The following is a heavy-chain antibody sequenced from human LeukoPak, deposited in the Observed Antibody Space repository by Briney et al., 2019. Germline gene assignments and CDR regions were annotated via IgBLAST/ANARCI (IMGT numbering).Heavy chain of an antibody. Sequence: GGSLRLSCAASGFSFSSYGIHWVRQAPGKGLEWVAVISSDGRYKHYGDSVKGRFTISKDISKNTWYLQMNSLRAEDTAVYYCAKAVRELLFPDYFDYWGQGILVTVSS. CDR3: AKAVRELLFPDYFDY. J-gene: IGHJ4*02. CDR1: GFSFSSYG. V-gene: IGHV3-30*04. D-gene: IGHD1-26*01. CDR2: ISSDGRYK.